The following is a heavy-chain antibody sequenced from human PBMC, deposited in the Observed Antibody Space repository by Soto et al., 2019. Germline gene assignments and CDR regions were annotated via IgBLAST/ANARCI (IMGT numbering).Heavy chain of an antibody. V-gene: IGHV4-30-4*01. Sequence: QVQLQESGPGLVKPSQTLSLTCTVSGGSISSGNYYWSWIRQPPGKGLEWIGFISYSGNTDYNASHKSRVTIAVDTSKNPFSLNLSFVTAADTAVYYCATMGPSATGLYPFDHWGQGTLVTVSS. D-gene: IGHD1-26*01. CDR1: GGSISSGNYY. CDR2: ISYSGNT. J-gene: IGHJ4*02. CDR3: ATMGPSATGLYPFDH.